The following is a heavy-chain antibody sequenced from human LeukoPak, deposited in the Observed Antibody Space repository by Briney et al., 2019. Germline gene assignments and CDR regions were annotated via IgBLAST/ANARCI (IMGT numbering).Heavy chain of an antibody. Sequence: SETLSLTCTVSGGSISSSSYYWGWIRQPPGKGLGWIGSIYYSGSTYYNPSLKSRVTISVDTSKNQFSLKLSSVTAADTAVYYCARESYGSRSYDYYYYYMDVWGKGTTVTVSS. CDR1: GGSISSSSYY. CDR2: IYYSGST. V-gene: IGHV4-39*07. D-gene: IGHD3-10*01. CDR3: ARESYGSRSYDYYYYYMDV. J-gene: IGHJ6*03.